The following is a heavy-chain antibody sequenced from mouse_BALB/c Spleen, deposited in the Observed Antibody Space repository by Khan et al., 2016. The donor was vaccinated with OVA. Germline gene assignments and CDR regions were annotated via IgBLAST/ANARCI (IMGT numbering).Heavy chain of an antibody. CDR3: ARGGYGGFAY. Sequence: QVQLQHPGAELVKPGASVKLSCKASGYTFTSYDINWVRQRPEQGLEWIGWMFPGDGSTKYNENFKGKATLTTDKSSSTAYMQLSRLTYEDSGAYVCARGGYGGFAYWGQGTLVTVSA. V-gene: IGHV1-85*01. CDR2: MFPGDGST. D-gene: IGHD2-14*01. CDR1: GYTFTSYD. J-gene: IGHJ3*01.